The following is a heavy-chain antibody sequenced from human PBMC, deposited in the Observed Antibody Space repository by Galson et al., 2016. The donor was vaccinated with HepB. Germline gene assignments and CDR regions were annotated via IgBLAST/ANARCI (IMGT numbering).Heavy chain of an antibody. CDR2: IWYDGSKK. CDR1: GFTFSNYG. V-gene: IGHV3-33*01. D-gene: IGHD6-6*01. Sequence: SLRLSCAASGFTFSNYGMHWVRQAPGKGLEWVXLIWYDGSKKYYAESVKGRLTISRDHSKNTLELQMNSLGAEDTAVDYCARDGIPSPQDIGGRLPPPYYYGMDVWGQGTAVTVSS. J-gene: IGHJ6*02. CDR3: ARDGIPSPQDIGGRLPPPYYYGMDV.